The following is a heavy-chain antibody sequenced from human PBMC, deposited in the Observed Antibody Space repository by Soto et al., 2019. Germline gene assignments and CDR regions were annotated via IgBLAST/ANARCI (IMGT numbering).Heavy chain of an antibody. D-gene: IGHD2-15*01. CDR2: IYWDDDK. J-gene: IGHJ6*02. Sequence: QITLKESGPTLVKPAETLTLTCTFSGFSLSTSGEGVAWICQPPGKALEWLALIYWDDDKRYRPSLESRLTITKDTSKNQVVLTMTNMDSVDTATYYCAYLPCSGGSCYWFSFSGMDVWGQGTTVTVSS. V-gene: IGHV2-5*02. CDR3: AYLPCSGGSCYWFSFSGMDV. CDR1: GFSLSTSGEG.